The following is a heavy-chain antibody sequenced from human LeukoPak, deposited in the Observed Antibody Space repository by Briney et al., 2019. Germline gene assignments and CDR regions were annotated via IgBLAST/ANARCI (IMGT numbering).Heavy chain of an antibody. CDR3: ARASYCSGGSCYSTPFDY. J-gene: IGHJ4*02. V-gene: IGHV4-4*02. CDR1: GGSISSSNW. Sequence: SGTLSLTCAVSGGSISSSNWWSWVRQPPGKGLEWIGEIYHSGSTNYNPSPKSRVTISVDKSKNQFSLKLSSVTAADTAVYYCARASYCSGGSCYSTPFDYWGQGTLVTVSS. D-gene: IGHD2-15*01. CDR2: IYHSGST.